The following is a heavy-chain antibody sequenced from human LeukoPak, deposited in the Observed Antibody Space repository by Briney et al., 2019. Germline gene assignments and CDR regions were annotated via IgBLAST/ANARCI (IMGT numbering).Heavy chain of an antibody. J-gene: IGHJ3*01. Sequence: GGSLRLSCAASGFTFSVAAMTWVRQAPGKGLEWVSLIGASGESTYYADSVKGRFTISRDNSKNTLSLQMNILRVEDTAMYFCAKDIQLSTWGLGTMVTVSS. CDR2: IGASGEST. CDR3: AKDIQLST. CDR1: GFTFSVAA. D-gene: IGHD5-24*01. V-gene: IGHV3-23*01.